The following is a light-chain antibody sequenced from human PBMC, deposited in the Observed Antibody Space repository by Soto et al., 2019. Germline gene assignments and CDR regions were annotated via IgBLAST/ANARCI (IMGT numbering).Light chain of an antibody. J-gene: IGKJ1*01. CDR1: QSVLYSSNNQNY. Sequence: DIVMTQSPDSLAVSLGERATINCKSSQSVLYSSNNQNYLAWYQQKPRQPPKLLIYWASTRDSGVPDRFSGSGSGTDFTLTISNLQAEDVAVYYCQQYYSTPWTFGQGTKVEIK. CDR2: WAS. CDR3: QQYYSTPWT. V-gene: IGKV4-1*01.